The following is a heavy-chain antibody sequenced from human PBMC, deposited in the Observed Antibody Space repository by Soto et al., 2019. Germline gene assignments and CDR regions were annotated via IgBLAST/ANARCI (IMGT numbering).Heavy chain of an antibody. D-gene: IGHD6-19*01. CDR2: INAGNGNT. J-gene: IGHJ4*02. V-gene: IGHV1-3*05. CDR1: GYTFTGYA. Sequence: QVQLVQSGAEEKKPGASVKVSCKASGYTFTGYAMHWVRQAPGQRLEWMGWINAGNGNTKYSQKFQGRVTITRDTAASTAYMELSSLSSEDTAVYYCAPAVAVAADFDYWGQGTLVTVSS. CDR3: APAVAVAADFDY.